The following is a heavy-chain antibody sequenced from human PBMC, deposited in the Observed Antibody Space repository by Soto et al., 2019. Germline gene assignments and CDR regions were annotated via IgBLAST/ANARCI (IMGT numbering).Heavy chain of an antibody. V-gene: IGHV4-39*01. D-gene: IGHD5-18*01. Sequence: PSETLSLTCTVSGGSISSSSYYWGWIRQPPGKGLEWIGSIYYSGSTYYNPSLKSRVTISVDTSKNQFSLKLSSVTAADTAVYYCARLPMYSYGYTHPDYWGQGTLVTVSS. CDR1: GGSISSSSYY. CDR3: ARLPMYSYGYTHPDY. J-gene: IGHJ4*02. CDR2: IYYSGST.